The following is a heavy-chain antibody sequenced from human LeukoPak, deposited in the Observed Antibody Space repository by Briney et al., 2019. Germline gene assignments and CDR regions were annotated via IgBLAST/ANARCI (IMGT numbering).Heavy chain of an antibody. D-gene: IGHD4-23*01. CDR3: ARTTVVAKYFDY. Sequence: SETLSLTCAVYGGSFSGYYWSWIRQHPGKGLEWIGYIYYSGSTYYNPSLKSRLTISVDTSKNQFSLKLSSVTAANTAVYYCARTTVVAKYFDYWGQGTLVTVSS. V-gene: IGHV4-31*11. CDR2: IYYSGST. CDR1: GGSFSGYY. J-gene: IGHJ4*02.